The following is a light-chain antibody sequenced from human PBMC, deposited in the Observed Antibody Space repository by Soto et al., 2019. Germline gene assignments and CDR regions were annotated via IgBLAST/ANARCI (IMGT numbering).Light chain of an antibody. J-gene: IGLJ2*01. CDR2: EGS. Sequence: QSALTQPASVSGSPGQSITISCTRTSIDVGSYNLVSWYEQHPGKAPKLMIYEGSKRPSGVSNRFSGSKSGNTASLTISGLQAEDEADYYCCSYAGSSTDVVFGGGTKLTVL. CDR3: CSYAGSSTDVV. CDR1: SIDVGSYNL. V-gene: IGLV2-23*01.